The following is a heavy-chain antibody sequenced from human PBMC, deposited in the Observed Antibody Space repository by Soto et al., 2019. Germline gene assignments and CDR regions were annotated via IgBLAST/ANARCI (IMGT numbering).Heavy chain of an antibody. CDR3: ARQRSPEGWFDP. Sequence: PGGSLRLSCAASAISFNTYGVTWVRQAPGKGLEWVSTVTVTGGSTYYADSVKGRFTISRDRSNYTVSLLLNSLRVEDTAIYYCARQRSPEGWFDPWGQGTLVT. CDR2: VTVTGGST. V-gene: IGHV3-23*01. J-gene: IGHJ5*02. D-gene: IGHD3-10*01. CDR1: AISFNTYG.